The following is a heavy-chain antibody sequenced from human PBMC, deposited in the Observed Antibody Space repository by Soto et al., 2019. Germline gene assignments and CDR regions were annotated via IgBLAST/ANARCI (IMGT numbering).Heavy chain of an antibody. CDR3: ATESGSTYGYFDH. D-gene: IGHD5-18*01. V-gene: IGHV4-30-4*01. Sequence: SETLSLTCTVSGGSVTSDEDYWTWIRQSPWKGLEWIGYISNSGSTGYNPSLKTRLSMSVDRSKNQFTLRLTSVTAADTAVYFCATESGSTYGYFDHWGQGTQVNVSS. CDR1: GGSVTSDEDY. J-gene: IGHJ4*02. CDR2: ISNSGST.